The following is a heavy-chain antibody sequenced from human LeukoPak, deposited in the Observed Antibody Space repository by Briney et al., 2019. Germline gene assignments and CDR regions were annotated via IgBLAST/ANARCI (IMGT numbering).Heavy chain of an antibody. Sequence: SETLSLTCTVSGGSISSYYWSWIRQPPGKGLEWIGYIYYSGSTNYNPSLKSRVTISVDTSKNQFSLKLSSVTAADTAVYYCARGGYYGSGSYQTFDYWGQGTLVTVSS. CDR1: GGSISSYY. D-gene: IGHD3-10*01. J-gene: IGHJ4*02. V-gene: IGHV4-59*12. CDR2: IYYSGST. CDR3: ARGGYYGSGSYQTFDY.